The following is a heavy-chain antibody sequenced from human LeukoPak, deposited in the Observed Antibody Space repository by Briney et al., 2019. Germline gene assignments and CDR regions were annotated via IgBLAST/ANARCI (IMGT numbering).Heavy chain of an antibody. CDR3: ARPPRDLVSAAPFDY. D-gene: IGHD2-2*01. CDR1: GYSFSVYY. V-gene: IGHV1-2*02. J-gene: IGHJ4*02. Sequence: GASVKVSCKASGYSFSVYYIQWLRQVPGEGLESVGWILPHSGDTYYAQKFRGRVTMTTDTSINTAYMELSRLKSDDTGIYFCARPPRDLVSAAPFDYWGQGTLVAVSS. CDR2: ILPHSGDT.